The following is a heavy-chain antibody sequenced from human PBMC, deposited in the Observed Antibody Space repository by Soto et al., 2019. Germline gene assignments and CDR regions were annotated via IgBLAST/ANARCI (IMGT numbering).Heavy chain of an antibody. J-gene: IGHJ3*01. CDR1: GFTLSGYW. CDR2: IKQDGSER. V-gene: IGHV3-7*01. Sequence: EVQLVGSGGGLVQPGGSLRLSCAASGFTLSGYWMNWVRQAPGKGLEWVANIKQDGSERNYVDSVKGRFTISRDNAKNSLYLQMDSLGADDTAVYCCLITTSAFGVCGQGTLVTVSS. CDR3: LITTSAFGV. D-gene: IGHD1-20*01.